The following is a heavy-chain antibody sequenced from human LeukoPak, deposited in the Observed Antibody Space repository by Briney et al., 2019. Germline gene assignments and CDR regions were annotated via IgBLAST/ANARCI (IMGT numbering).Heavy chain of an antibody. D-gene: IGHD3-22*01. V-gene: IGHV4-59*12. CDR1: GGSISSYY. CDR2: IYYSGST. CDR3: ASTYYYDSSGYPLGFDY. J-gene: IGHJ4*02. Sequence: PSETLSLTCTVSGGSISSYYWSWIRQPPGKGLEWIGYIYYSGSTYYNPSLKSRVTISVDTSKNQFSLKLSSVTAADTAVYYCASTYYYDSSGYPLGFDYWGQGTLVTVSS.